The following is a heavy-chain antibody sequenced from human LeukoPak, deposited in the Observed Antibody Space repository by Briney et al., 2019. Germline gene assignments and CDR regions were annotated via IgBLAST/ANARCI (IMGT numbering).Heavy chain of an antibody. CDR2: INPNSGGT. CDR1: GYTFTGYY. D-gene: IGHD7-27*01. CDR3: ARAPGAFDI. J-gene: IGHJ3*02. V-gene: IGHV1-2*02. Sequence: GASVKVSRTASGYTFTGYYMHWVRQAPGHGLEWMGWINPNSGGTNYAQKFQGRVTMTRDTSISTVYMEQSRLRSDDTAVYYCARAPGAFDIWGQGTMVTVSS.